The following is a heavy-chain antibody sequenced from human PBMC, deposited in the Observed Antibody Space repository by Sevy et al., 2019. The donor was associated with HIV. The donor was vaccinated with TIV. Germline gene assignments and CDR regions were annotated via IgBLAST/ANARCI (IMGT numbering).Heavy chain of an antibody. CDR3: ARADLDSTTFFYYYGMDV. V-gene: IGHV1-8*01. Sequence: ASVKVSCETSGYTFTSYDINWVRQATGQGLEWMGWINPDSGKRGYAQKFQGRVTMTTNTSINTAYMELRRLTSEDSAVYYCARADLDSTTFFYYYGMDVWGQGTTVTVSS. D-gene: IGHD6-13*01. CDR1: GYTFTSYD. J-gene: IGHJ6*02. CDR2: INPDSGKR.